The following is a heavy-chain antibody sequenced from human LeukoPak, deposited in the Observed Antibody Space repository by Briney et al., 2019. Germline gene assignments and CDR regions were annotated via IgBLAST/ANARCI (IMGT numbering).Heavy chain of an antibody. D-gene: IGHD5-18*01. Sequence: GGSLRLSCAASGFTFSSYSMNWVRQAPGKGLEWVSYISSSSSTIYYADSVKGRFTISRDNAKNSLYLQMNSLRAEDTAVYYCAREYRRGIMDAFDIWGQGTMVTVSS. CDR2: ISSSSSTI. J-gene: IGHJ3*02. V-gene: IGHV3-48*01. CDR1: GFTFSSYS. CDR3: AREYRRGIMDAFDI.